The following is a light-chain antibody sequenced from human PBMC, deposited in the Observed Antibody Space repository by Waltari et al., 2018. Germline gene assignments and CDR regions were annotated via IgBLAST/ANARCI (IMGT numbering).Light chain of an antibody. Sequence: VVMTQSPLSLPVTLGPPASIPCRSSQSSVPHDGNTYLSWCQKKPGQSPRSLIYKVSKRDSGVPDRFSGSGSGTDFTLKISRVEAEDVGVYYCMQGSRWPRTFGQGTKLEI. CDR2: KVS. V-gene: IGKV2-30*02. CDR3: MQGSRWPRT. J-gene: IGKJ2*01. CDR1: QSSVPHDGNTY.